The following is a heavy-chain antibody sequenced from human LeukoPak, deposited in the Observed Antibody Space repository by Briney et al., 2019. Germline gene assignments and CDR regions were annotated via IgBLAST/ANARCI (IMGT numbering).Heavy chain of an antibody. CDR1: AYSISSGYY. D-gene: IGHD2-15*01. J-gene: IGHJ3*02. Sequence: SETLCLTCAVSAYSISSGYYWGWIRQPPGKGLEWIGSIYHSGSTYYNPSLKSRVTISADTSKNQFSLKLNSVTAADTAVYYCARGGVVAAPGDAFDIWGQGTMVTVFS. CDR2: IYHSGST. CDR3: ARGGVVAAPGDAFDI. V-gene: IGHV4-38-2*01.